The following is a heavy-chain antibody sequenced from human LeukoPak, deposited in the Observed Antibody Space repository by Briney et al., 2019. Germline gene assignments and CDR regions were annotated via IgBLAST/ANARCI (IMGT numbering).Heavy chain of an antibody. D-gene: IGHD5-18*01. V-gene: IGHV1-18*01. CDR3: ARQVDTTMALPDY. J-gene: IGHJ4*02. CDR1: GYTFTSYG. Sequence: ASVTVSCKASGYTFTSYGIRWVRQAPGQGLEWMGWISAYNGNTNYAQKLQGRVTMTTDTSTSTAYMELRSLRSDDTAMFYCARQVDTTMALPDYWGQGTLVTVSS. CDR2: ISAYNGNT.